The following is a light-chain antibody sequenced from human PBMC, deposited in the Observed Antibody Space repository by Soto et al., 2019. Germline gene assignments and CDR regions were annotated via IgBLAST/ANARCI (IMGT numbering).Light chain of an antibody. CDR3: QQSNNWPYT. Sequence: EVVMTQSPATLSASPGERVTLSCRASQSVSDNLAWYQQKPGQAPSLLIYGASTRATTIPGRFSGSGSGTEFTLTISSLQSEDFAVYYCQQSNNWPYTFGQGTKLDIK. CDR1: QSVSDN. CDR2: GAS. J-gene: IGKJ2*01. V-gene: IGKV3-15*01.